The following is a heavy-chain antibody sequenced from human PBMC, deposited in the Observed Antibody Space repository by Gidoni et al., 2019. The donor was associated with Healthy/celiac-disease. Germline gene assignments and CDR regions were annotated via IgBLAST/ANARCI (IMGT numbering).Heavy chain of an antibody. D-gene: IGHD6-13*01. CDR1: GGTFRRDT. Sequence: QVQLVQSGAEVKKPGSSVKVSCKSSGGTFRRDTISWVPQDTGQGLEWMGRSIPSLGIGNYAQKCQGRVTITADKSTSTAYMELSSLRSEDTAVYYCARGHWQQLDLGAFDIWGQGTMVTVSS. J-gene: IGHJ3*02. CDR2: SIPSLGIG. CDR3: ARGHWQQLDLGAFDI. V-gene: IGHV1-69*02.